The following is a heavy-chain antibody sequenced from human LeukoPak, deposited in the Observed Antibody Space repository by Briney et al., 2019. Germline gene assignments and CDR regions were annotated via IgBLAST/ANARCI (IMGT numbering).Heavy chain of an antibody. CDR2: IYYSGST. V-gene: IGHV4-59*01. Sequence: SETLSLTCTVSGGSISSYYWSWIRQPPGKGLEWIGYIYYSGSTNYNPSLKSRVTISVDTSENQFSLKLSSVTAADTAVYYCARDPDTDYFDYWGQGTLVTVSS. CDR1: GGSISSYY. CDR3: ARDPDTDYFDY. J-gene: IGHJ4*02. D-gene: IGHD2-2*02.